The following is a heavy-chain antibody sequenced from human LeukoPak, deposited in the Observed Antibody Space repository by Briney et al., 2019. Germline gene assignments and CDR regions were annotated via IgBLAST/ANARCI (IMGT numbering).Heavy chain of an antibody. J-gene: IGHJ6*02. CDR3: ARGPVEAVFGVSTED. Sequence: ASVRVSCKASGYTFTSYDINWVRQATGQGLEWMGWMNPSSGNTGYAQKFQGRVSMTRDTSISTAYMELSSLRSEDTAVYYCARGPVEAVFGVSTEDWGQGTTVTVSS. V-gene: IGHV1-8*01. CDR2: MNPSSGNT. D-gene: IGHD3-10*02. CDR1: GYTFTSYD.